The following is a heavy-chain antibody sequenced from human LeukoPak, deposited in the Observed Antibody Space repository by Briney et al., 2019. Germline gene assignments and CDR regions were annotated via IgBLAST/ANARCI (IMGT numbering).Heavy chain of an antibody. Sequence: GGSLRLSCEASGFTFSSYWMHWIRQTPGKGLVWVSRIFRDGTNPAYADSVKGRFTISRDNAKNTLYLQMDSLRAEDTALYYCAKDLTYGVDYWGQGTLVTVSS. CDR3: AKDLTYGVDY. CDR1: GFTFSSYW. V-gene: IGHV3-74*01. D-gene: IGHD3-16*01. CDR2: IFRDGTNP. J-gene: IGHJ4*02.